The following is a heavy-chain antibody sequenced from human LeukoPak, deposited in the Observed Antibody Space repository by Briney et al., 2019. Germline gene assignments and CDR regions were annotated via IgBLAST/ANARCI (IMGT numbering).Heavy chain of an antibody. CDR1: GFTFSSYA. D-gene: IGHD2-2*01. Sequence: GGSLGLSCAASGFTFSSYAMHWVRQAPGKGLEWVAVISYDGSNKYYADSVKGRFTISRDNSKNTLYLQMNSLRAEDTAVYYCARDRGCSSTSCRPSDYYGMDVWGQGTTVTVSS. CDR2: ISYDGSNK. J-gene: IGHJ6*02. CDR3: ARDRGCSSTSCRPSDYYGMDV. V-gene: IGHV3-30-3*01.